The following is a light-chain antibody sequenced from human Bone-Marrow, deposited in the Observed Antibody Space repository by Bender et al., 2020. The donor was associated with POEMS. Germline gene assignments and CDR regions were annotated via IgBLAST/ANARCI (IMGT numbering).Light chain of an antibody. CDR1: SSDIGAYNS. V-gene: IGLV2-14*03. Sequence: HSALTQPASVSESPGQSITISCTGLSSDIGAYNSVSWYQQHPGKAPKLIIFDVSDRPSGVSSRFSGSRSGNTDSLTISGLQAEDEADYYCNAYGDYNTWVFGGGTKLTVL. CDR3: NAYGDYNTWV. J-gene: IGLJ3*02. CDR2: DVS.